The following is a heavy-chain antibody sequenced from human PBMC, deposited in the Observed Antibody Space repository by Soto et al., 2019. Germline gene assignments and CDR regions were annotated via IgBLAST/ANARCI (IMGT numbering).Heavy chain of an antibody. D-gene: IGHD2-15*01. CDR2: INPNSGGT. CDR3: ARGGIAATGTSYYYYMDV. CDR1: GYTFAGYY. V-gene: IGHV1-2*04. Sequence: ASVTVCCKDSGYTFAGYYIHWVRQATGQRLEWMGRINPNSGGTNYAQKFQSWVTMTEDTSISTAYMELSRLRSDDTAVYYCARGGIAATGTSYYYYMDVWGKGTTVTVSS. J-gene: IGHJ6*03.